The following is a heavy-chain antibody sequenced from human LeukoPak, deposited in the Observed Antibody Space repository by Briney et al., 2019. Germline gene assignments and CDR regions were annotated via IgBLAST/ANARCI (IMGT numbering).Heavy chain of an antibody. J-gene: IGHJ4*02. CDR3: VRRGDASSGWGDHDF. CDR2: IGGSGDKT. CDR1: GFSVSSFG. Sequence: GGSLRLSCAVSGFSVSSFGMSWVRQAPGKGLEWVSTIGGSGDKTFYADSVKGRFTISRDNSKNMVHLQMNSLTGEDTALYYCVRRGDASSGWGDHDFWGQGALVTVSS. D-gene: IGHD6-19*01. V-gene: IGHV3-23*01.